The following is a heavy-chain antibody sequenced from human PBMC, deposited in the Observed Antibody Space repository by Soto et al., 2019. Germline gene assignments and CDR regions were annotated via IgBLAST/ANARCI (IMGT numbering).Heavy chain of an antibody. CDR1: GFTFNSYA. CDR3: AKNAVFWSWGMDV. V-gene: IGHV3-23*01. D-gene: IGHD3-3*01. CDR2: ISSSGDGT. J-gene: IGHJ6*02. Sequence: EVQLLESGGGLIQPGGSLRLSCAASGFTFNSYAMTWVRQAPGKGLEWVSIISSSGDGTYYVDSVKGRFTISRDNSRNTLNLQMNSLRAEDTAVYYCAKNAVFWSWGMDVWGQGTTVTVSS.